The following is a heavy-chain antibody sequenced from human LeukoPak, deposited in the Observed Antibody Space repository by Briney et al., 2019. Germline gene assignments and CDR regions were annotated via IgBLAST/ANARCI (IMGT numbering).Heavy chain of an antibody. J-gene: IGHJ4*02. CDR1: GFTFDDYA. CDR3: AKDYSSGWYGRLDY. Sequence: GGSLRLSCAVSGFTFDDYAMHWVRQVPGKGLEWVSGINWNSDSIGYADSVKGRFTTSRDNAKNSLYLQMNSLRAEDTALYYCAKDYSSGWYGRLDYWGQGTLVTVSS. V-gene: IGHV3-9*01. CDR2: INWNSDSI. D-gene: IGHD6-19*01.